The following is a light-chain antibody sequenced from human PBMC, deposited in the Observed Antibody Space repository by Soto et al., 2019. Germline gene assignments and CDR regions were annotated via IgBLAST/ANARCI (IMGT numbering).Light chain of an antibody. CDR1: SSDIGAYKF. CDR2: EVS. V-gene: IGLV2-8*01. Sequence: QSALTQPPSASGSPGQSVAISCTGTSSDIGAYKFVSWYQQHPGKAPKLIIYEVSIRPSGVPDRFSGPKSGNTASLTVSGLLAEDEADYYCSLYAGTHSVVFGGGTKLTVL. J-gene: IGLJ2*01. CDR3: SLYAGTHSVV.